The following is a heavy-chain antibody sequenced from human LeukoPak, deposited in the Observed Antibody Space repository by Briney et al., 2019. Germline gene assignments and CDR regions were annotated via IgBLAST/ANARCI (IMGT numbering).Heavy chain of an antibody. V-gene: IGHV1-2*02. CDR1: GYTFTGYY. CDR3: AREDDFWSGYSGWFDP. CDR2: INPNSGGT. Sequence: ASVKVSCKASGYTFTGYYMHWVRQAPGQGLEWMGWINPNSGGTNYAQKFQGRVTMTRDTSISTAYMELSRLRSDDTAVYYCAREDDFWSGYSGWFDPWGQGTLVTVPS. J-gene: IGHJ5*02. D-gene: IGHD3-3*01.